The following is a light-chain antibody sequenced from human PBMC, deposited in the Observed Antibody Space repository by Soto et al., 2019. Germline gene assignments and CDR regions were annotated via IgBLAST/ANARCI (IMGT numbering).Light chain of an antibody. Sequence: DIVMTQSPDSLAVSLGERATINCKSSQSVLYSSNNKNYLAWYQQKPGQPPKLLIYWASTRESGVTDRVSGSGSGTDFTLTISSLQAEDVAVYDCQQYYSTPPYTFGQGTKLEIK. J-gene: IGKJ2*01. CDR1: QSVLYSSNNKNY. CDR3: QQYYSTPPYT. CDR2: WAS. V-gene: IGKV4-1*01.